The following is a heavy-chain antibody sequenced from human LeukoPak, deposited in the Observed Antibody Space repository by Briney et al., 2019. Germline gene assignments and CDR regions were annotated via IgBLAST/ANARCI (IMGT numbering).Heavy chain of an antibody. J-gene: IGHJ5*02. CDR1: GGFISSSGHY. V-gene: IGHV4-39*07. D-gene: IGHD1-14*01. CDR3: AREPTTSAGS. Sequence: SGTLSLTCTVSGGFISSSGHYWAWLRQPPGKGLEWIGSIYYSGGTYYSASLKSRVTISADTSNNQSSLKLSSVPATATAVSSCAREPTTSAGSWGQGTLVTVSS. CDR2: IYYSGGT.